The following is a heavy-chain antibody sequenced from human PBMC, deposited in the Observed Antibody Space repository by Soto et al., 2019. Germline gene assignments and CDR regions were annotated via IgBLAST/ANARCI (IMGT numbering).Heavy chain of an antibody. Sequence: ASVKVSCKASGDTFISYDSYWVRQATGQGREGMGWLNPKSGNSGYAQKFQGRMTVNSDSYIKAVRMDPSSLRSKETAVYDFPRRAETNGWNGFGADKYCFDFWGQGTLVTVSS. CDR2: LNPKSGNS. CDR1: GDTFISYD. J-gene: IGHJ4*02. V-gene: IGHV1-8*01. D-gene: IGHD1-1*01. CDR3: PRRAETNGWNGFGADKYCFDF.